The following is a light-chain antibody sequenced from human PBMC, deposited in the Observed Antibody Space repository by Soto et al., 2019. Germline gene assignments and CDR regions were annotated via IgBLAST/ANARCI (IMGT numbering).Light chain of an antibody. CDR1: NSDVGSYNR. CDR3: NSYTTSETYV. V-gene: IGLV2-18*02. Sequence: QSVLTQPRSVSGSPGQSITISCTGTNSDVGSYNRVSWYQQPPGTAPKLIIYDVNNRPSGVSYRFSGSKSGNTASLTISGLQAEDEADYYCNSYTTSETYVFGTGTKVTVL. J-gene: IGLJ1*01. CDR2: DVN.